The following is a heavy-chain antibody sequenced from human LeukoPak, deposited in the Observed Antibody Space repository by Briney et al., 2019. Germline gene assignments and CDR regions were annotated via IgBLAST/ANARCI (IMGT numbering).Heavy chain of an antibody. Sequence: GASVNVSCKASGYTFWSYSISWVRRSPGQGLEWMGWIGPSNCDTSYAQKVPDRATMTTDTSTTTVYMELRSLTSDDTATYYCARDSGWELRHLFFDEWGPGTLVTVSS. J-gene: IGHJ4*02. CDR2: IGPSNCDT. V-gene: IGHV1-18*04. D-gene: IGHD1-26*01. CDR3: ARDSGWELRHLFFDE. CDR1: GYTFWSYS.